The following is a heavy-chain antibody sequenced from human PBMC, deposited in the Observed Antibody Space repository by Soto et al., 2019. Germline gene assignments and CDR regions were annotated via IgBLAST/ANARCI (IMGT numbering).Heavy chain of an antibody. D-gene: IGHD6-6*01. Sequence: QVQLQESGPGLVTPSQTLSLTCTVSGASISSGGYYWTWLRQYPGKGLEWIGYIYDSGSTYYNPSLESRVAISLDTSRSQFSLTLHSVTAADTAIYYCARDRHNNFFDPWGQGTLVTVSS. CDR3: ARDRHNNFFDP. CDR1: GASISSGGYY. V-gene: IGHV4-31*03. J-gene: IGHJ5*02. CDR2: IYDSGST.